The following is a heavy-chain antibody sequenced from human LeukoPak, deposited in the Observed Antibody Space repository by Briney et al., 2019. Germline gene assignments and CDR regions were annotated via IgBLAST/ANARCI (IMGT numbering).Heavy chain of an antibody. V-gene: IGHV3-48*03. CDR2: ISSSGSTI. J-gene: IGHJ4*02. D-gene: IGHD6-6*01. Sequence: GGSLRLSCAASGFTFSSYEMNWLRQAPGKGLEWVSYISSSGSTIYYADSVKGRFTISRDNAKNSLYLQMNSLRAEDTAVYYCARDSTSPFDYWGQGTLVTVSS. CDR1: GFTFSSYE. CDR3: ARDSTSPFDY.